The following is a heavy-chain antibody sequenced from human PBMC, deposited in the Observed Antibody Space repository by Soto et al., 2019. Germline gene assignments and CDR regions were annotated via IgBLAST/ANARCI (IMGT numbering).Heavy chain of an antibody. D-gene: IGHD2-8*01. CDR1: RYSFTDYH. J-gene: IGHJ6*02. V-gene: IGHV1-2*04. CDR2: INPKSGGT. CDR3: ARGHSTDCSNGVCSFFYNHEMDV. Sequence: GAAVKVSCKASRYSFTDYHIHWVRQAPGQGXEWLGRINPKSGGTSTAQKFQGWVTMTRDRSISTVYMELTRLRSDDTAVYFCARGHSTDCSNGVCSFFYNHEMDVWGQGSTVTVSS.